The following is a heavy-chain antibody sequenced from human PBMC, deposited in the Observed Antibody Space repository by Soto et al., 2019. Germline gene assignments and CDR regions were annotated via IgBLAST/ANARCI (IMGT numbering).Heavy chain of an antibody. D-gene: IGHD2-8*01. V-gene: IGHV3-23*01. CDR3: AKTRGAMIYAISVYGMDV. CDR1: GFSFSSFA. CDR2: ISGSADST. J-gene: IGHJ6*02. Sequence: EVQLLESGGGFIHPGGSLRLSCAASGFSFSSFAMNWVRQAPGKELEWVSIISGSADSTFYADSVKGRFTISRDNSKSTLYLQINSPIDEDTAVYYCAKTRGAMIYAISVYGMDVWGQGTTVTVSS.